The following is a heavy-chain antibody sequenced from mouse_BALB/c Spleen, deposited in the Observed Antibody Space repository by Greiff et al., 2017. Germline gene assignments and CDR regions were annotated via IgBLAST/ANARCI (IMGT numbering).Heavy chain of an antibody. CDR2: IWGGGST. CDR1: GFSLTGYG. Sequence: VKLMESGPGLVAPSQSLSITCTVSGFSLTGYGVNWVRQPPGKGLEWLGMIWGGGSTDYNSALKSRLSISKDNSKSQVFLKMNSLQTDDTAMYYCARMSNGNYGRKDAMDYWGQGTSVTVSS. V-gene: IGHV2-6-7*01. J-gene: IGHJ4*01. CDR3: ARMSNGNYGRKDAMDY. D-gene: IGHD2-1*01.